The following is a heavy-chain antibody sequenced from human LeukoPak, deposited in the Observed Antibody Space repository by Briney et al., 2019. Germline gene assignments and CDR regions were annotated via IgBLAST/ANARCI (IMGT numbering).Heavy chain of an antibody. J-gene: IGHJ6*03. V-gene: IGHV4-4*09. Sequence: SETLSLTCTVSGGSISSYYWSWIRQPPGKGLERIGYIYTSGSTNYNPSLKSRVTISVDTSKNQFSLKLSSVTAADTAVYYCARGYCSSTSCYKHYYYYMDVWGKGTTVTVSS. CDR2: IYTSGST. CDR1: GGSISSYY. CDR3: ARGYCSSTSCYKHYYYYMDV. D-gene: IGHD2-2*02.